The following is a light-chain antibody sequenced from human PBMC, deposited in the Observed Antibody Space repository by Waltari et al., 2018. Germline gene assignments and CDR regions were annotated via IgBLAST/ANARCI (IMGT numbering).Light chain of an antibody. J-gene: IGKJ3*01. CDR3: QQYGSSAFT. CDR2: GAS. V-gene: IGKV3-20*01. CDR1: QSVSSNY. Sequence: EIVLTQSPGTLSLSPGERATLSCRASQSVSSNYLAWYQQKPDQAPRLLIYGASSKATGIPDSFSGSGSGTDFTLTISRLEPEDFAVYYCQQYGSSAFTFGPGTKVDIK.